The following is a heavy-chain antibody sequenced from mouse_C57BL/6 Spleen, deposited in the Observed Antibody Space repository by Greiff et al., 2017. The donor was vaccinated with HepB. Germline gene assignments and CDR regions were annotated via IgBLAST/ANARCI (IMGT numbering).Heavy chain of an antibody. CDR2: IDPSDSET. J-gene: IGHJ2*01. D-gene: IGHD2-4*01. Sequence: QVQLQQPGAELVRPGSSVKLSCKASGNTFTSYWMHWVKQRPIQGLERIGNIDPSDSETHYNQKFKDKATLTVDKSSSTAYRQIVSLTSEDSAVYYCVRGYCDCGYFDYWGQGATLTVSS. CDR3: VRGYCDCGYFDY. CDR1: GNTFTSYW. V-gene: IGHV1-52*01.